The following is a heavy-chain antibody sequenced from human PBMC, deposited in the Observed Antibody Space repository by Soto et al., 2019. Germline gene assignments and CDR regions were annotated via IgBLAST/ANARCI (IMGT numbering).Heavy chain of an antibody. J-gene: IGHJ3*02. CDR3: TTRLYCSGGSCYKAPGAFDI. Sequence: PGGSLRLSCAASGFTFSNAWMSWVRQAPGKGLEWVGRIKSKTDGGTTDYAAPVKGRFTISRDDSKNTLYLQMNSLKTEDTAVYYCTTRLYCSGGSCYKAPGAFDIWGQGTMVTVSS. V-gene: IGHV3-15*01. CDR1: GFTFSNAW. D-gene: IGHD2-15*01. CDR2: IKSKTDGGTT.